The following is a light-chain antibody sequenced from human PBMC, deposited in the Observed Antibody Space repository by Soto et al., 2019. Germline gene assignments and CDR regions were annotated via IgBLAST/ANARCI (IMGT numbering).Light chain of an antibody. J-gene: IGLJ1*01. CDR3: SSYTTSNTRQIV. Sequence: QSVLTQPASVSGSPGQSITISCTGTSSDVGGYNYVSWYQHHPGKAPKLIIYDVSNRPSGVSNRFSDSKSGNTASLTISGLQPEDEADYYCSSYTTSNTRQIVFGTGTKVTVL. CDR1: SSDVGGYNY. CDR2: DVS. V-gene: IGLV2-14*03.